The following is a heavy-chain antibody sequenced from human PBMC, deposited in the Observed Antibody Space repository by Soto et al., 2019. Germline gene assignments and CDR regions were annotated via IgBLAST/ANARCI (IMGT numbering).Heavy chain of an antibody. CDR3: ARAREQLVSSGDY. CDR2: ISSSSSYI. CDR1: GFTFSSYS. D-gene: IGHD6-13*01. Sequence: GGSLRLSCAASGFTFSSYSMNWVRQAPGEGLEWVSSISSSSSYIYYADSVKGRFTISRDNAKNSLYLQMNSLRAEDTAVYYCARAREQLVSSGDYWGQGTLVTVSS. V-gene: IGHV3-21*01. J-gene: IGHJ4*02.